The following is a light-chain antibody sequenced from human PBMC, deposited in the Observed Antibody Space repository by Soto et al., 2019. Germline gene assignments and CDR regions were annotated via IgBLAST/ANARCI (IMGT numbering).Light chain of an antibody. Sequence: QLVLTKSPSASASLGASVKLTCTLSSGHSSYAIAWHQQQPEKGPRYLMKLNSDGSHSKGDGIPDRFSGSSSGAERYLTISSLQSEDEADYYCQTWGTGIYVVFGGGTKLTVL. CDR3: QTWGTGIYVV. V-gene: IGLV4-69*01. CDR1: SGHSSYA. CDR2: LNSDGSH. J-gene: IGLJ2*01.